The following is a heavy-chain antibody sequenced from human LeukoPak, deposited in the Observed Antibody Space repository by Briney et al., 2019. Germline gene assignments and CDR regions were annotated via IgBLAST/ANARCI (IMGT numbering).Heavy chain of an antibody. Sequence: PGGSLRLSCAAPGFTFSSYGMHWVRQAPGKGLEWVAVISYDGSNKYYADSVKGRFTISRDNSKNTLYLQMNSLRAEDTAVYYCAKKDGSSWYSDYWGQGTLVTVSS. CDR2: ISYDGSNK. CDR1: GFTFSSYG. J-gene: IGHJ4*02. D-gene: IGHD6-13*01. CDR3: AKKDGSSWYSDY. V-gene: IGHV3-30*18.